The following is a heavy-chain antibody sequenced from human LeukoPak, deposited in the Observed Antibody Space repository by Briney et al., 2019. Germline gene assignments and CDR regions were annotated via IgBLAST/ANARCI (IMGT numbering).Heavy chain of an antibody. V-gene: IGHV1-3*04. CDR2: INTDNSNT. J-gene: IGHJ4*02. CDR3: ARRWSTAEDGGCFDC. CDR1: GYTFNIYA. D-gene: IGHD6-6*01. Sequence: APVKVSCKASGYTFNIYAMHWVRQAPGQRLEWMGWINTDNSNTKYSQKFQGRVTITRDISASTAYLELSSLRSEDTALYYCARRWSTAEDGGCFDCWGQGTLVTVSS.